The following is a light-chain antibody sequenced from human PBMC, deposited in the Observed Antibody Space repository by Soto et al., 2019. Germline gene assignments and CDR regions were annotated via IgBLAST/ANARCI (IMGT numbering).Light chain of an antibody. J-gene: IGLJ1*01. V-gene: IGLV1-47*01. Sequence: SVLAPPRSASGTPGESVTISCSGSSSNIGSNYVYWYQQLPGTAPKLLIYRNNQRPSGVTDRFSGSKSGTSASLAISGLRSEDEADYDCAAWDDSLSGPTVFVSGTKV. CDR3: AAWDDSLSGPTV. CDR2: RNN. CDR1: SSNIGSNY.